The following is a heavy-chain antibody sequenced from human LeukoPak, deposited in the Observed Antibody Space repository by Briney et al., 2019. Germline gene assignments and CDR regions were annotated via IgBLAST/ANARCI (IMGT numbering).Heavy chain of an antibody. CDR2: ISSSSSTI. V-gene: IGHV3-48*01. CDR1: GFTFSSYS. D-gene: IGHD2-2*01. J-gene: IGHJ4*02. CDR3: ARGKVAYCSSTTCYVPFDY. Sequence: GGSLRLSCAASGFTFSSYSMNWVRQAPGKGLEWVSYISSSSSTIYYADSVKGRFTISRDNAKNSLYLQMNSLRAEDTAVYYRARGKVAYCSSTTCYVPFDYWGQGTLVTVSS.